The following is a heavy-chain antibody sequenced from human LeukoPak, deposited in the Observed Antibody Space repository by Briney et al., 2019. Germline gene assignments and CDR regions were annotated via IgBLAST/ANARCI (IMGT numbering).Heavy chain of an antibody. D-gene: IGHD3-22*01. CDR2: IYSGGST. J-gene: IGHJ5*02. CDR1: GCTVSSNY. Sequence: PGGSLRLSCAASGCTVSSNYMSWVRQAPGKGLEWVSVIYSGGSTYYADSVKGRFTISRDNSKNTLYLQTNSLRAEDTAVYYCARYYYDSSGYYNWFDPWGQGTLVTVSS. CDR3: ARYYYDSSGYYNWFDP. V-gene: IGHV3-53*01.